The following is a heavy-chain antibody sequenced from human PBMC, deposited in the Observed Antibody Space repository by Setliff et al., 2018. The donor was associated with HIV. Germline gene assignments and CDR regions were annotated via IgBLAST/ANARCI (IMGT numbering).Heavy chain of an antibody. CDR3: ARRRGQKATGWYYFDF. J-gene: IGHJ4*02. CDR2: IYHSGNT. D-gene: IGHD6-19*01. Sequence: PSETLSLTCSVSGGPITSNTYFWDWTRQAPGKGLEWIGSIYHSGNTYYNPSLKSRVSISVDTSKRQFSLKLTSVTAGDSALYYCARRRGQKATGWYYFDFRGQGALVTVSS. V-gene: IGHV4-39*01. CDR1: GGPITSNTYF.